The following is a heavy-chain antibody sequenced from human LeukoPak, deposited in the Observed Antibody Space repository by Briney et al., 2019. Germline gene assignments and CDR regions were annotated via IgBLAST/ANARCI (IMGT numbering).Heavy chain of an antibody. CDR3: ARDQVVGATAGTFDS. D-gene: IGHD1-26*01. Sequence: GASVTVSFKASGYTFTSFGFSWVRQAPGQGLEWMGWISAYNGHTNYAQNLQGRVTLTTDTSTSTAYMELTSLRSDDTAVYYCARDQVVGATAGTFDSWGQGTLVTVSS. J-gene: IGHJ4*02. CDR2: ISAYNGHT. V-gene: IGHV1-18*01. CDR1: GYTFTSFG.